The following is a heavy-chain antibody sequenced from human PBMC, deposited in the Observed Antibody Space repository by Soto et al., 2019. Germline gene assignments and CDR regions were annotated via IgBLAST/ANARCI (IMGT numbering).Heavy chain of an antibody. V-gene: IGHV1-8*01. CDR3: ARALASGGSNWFDP. CDR2: MNPNSGNT. D-gene: IGHD6-13*01. Sequence: ASVKVSCKASGYTFATYAVSWVRQATGQGPEWMGWMNPNSGNTGYAQKFQGRVTMTRDTSISTAYMELSSLRSEDTAIYYCARALASGGSNWFDPWGQGTLVTVSS. CDR1: GYTFATYA. J-gene: IGHJ5*02.